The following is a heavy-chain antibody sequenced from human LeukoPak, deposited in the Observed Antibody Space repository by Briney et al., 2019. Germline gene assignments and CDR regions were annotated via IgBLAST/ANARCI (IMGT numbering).Heavy chain of an antibody. D-gene: IGHD3-3*01. Sequence: SGTLSLTCAVSGGSISSSNWWSWVRQPPGKGLEWIGEIYHSGSTNYNPSLKSRVTISVDTSKNQFSLKLSSVTAADTAVYYCARGPRRITIFGVANYYYYGMDVWGQGTTVTVSS. CDR3: ARGPRRITIFGVANYYYYGMDV. CDR1: GGSISSSNW. V-gene: IGHV4-4*02. CDR2: IYHSGST. J-gene: IGHJ6*02.